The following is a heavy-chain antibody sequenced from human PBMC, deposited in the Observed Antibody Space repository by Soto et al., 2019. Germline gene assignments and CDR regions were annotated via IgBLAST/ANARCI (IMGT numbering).Heavy chain of an antibody. D-gene: IGHD4-17*01. J-gene: IGHJ5*01. CDR2: ITESGGRT. CDR1: GFTFSSYV. Sequence: EVHLLESGGGLVQPGGSLRLSCTASGFTFSSYVMTWVRQAPGRGLEGVSGITESGGRTYYADSVKGRLTISRDNSKSPLYLQLNRLRAEEKAISYGAEDTRYGDYVRWFESLGQGTLVTGSS. CDR3: AEDTRYGDYVRWFES. V-gene: IGHV3-23*01.